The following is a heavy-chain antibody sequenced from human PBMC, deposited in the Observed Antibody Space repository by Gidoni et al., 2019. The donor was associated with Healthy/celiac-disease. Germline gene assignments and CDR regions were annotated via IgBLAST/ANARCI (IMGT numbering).Heavy chain of an antibody. CDR2: ISSSSSYI. Sequence: EVQLVESGGGLVKSVGSLRLSCAPSCFTFSSYSLNWVLQAPGKGLEWVSSISSSSSYIYYADSVKGRFTISRDNAKNSLYLQMNSLRAEDTAVYYCARGWLSTVYDRSWWWYFDLWGRGTLVTVSS. CDR3: ARGWLSTVYDRSWWWYFDL. CDR1: CFTFSSYS. J-gene: IGHJ2*01. V-gene: IGHV3-21*01. D-gene: IGHD2-8*02.